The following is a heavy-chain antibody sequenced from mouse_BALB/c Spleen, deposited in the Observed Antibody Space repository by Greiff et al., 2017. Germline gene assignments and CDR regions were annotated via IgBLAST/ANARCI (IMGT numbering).Heavy chain of an antibody. D-gene: IGHD1-1*01. Sequence: VQLLESAAELARPGASVKMSCKASGYTFTSYTMHWVKPRPGQGLEWLGYINPSSGYTEYNQKFKDKTTLTADKSSSTAYMQLSSLTAEDSAVYYCARSPTSRNFDVGGAGTTVTVAS. CDR1: GYTFTSYT. CDR3: ARSPTSRNFDV. J-gene: IGHJ1*01. V-gene: IGHV1-4*02. CDR2: INPSSGYT.